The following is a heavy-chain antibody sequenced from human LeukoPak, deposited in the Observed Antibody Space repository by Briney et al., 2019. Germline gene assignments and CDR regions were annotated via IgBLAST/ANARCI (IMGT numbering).Heavy chain of an antibody. CDR2: ISDM. Sequence: PGGSLRLSCLASKFTFNNYAMTWVRRAPGKGLEWVSSISDMDYADSVKGRFTISRDNSENTLYLQMNSLRAEDTAVYYCARSGRGGAFDIWGHGTMVTVSS. J-gene: IGHJ3*02. D-gene: IGHD1-26*01. V-gene: IGHV3-23*01. CDR3: ARSGRGGAFDI. CDR1: KFTFNNYA.